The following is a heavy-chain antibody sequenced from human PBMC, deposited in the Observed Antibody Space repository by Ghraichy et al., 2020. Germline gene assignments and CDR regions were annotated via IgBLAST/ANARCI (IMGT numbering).Heavy chain of an antibody. Sequence: GGSLRLSCVASGLTFSNYAMSWVRQAPGKGLEWVSAISGSGGTTYYADSVKGRFTISRDNSKNTLYLQMNSLRVEDTAVYYCATQRDSGYDLIYWGQGTLVTVSS. CDR1: GLTFSNYA. V-gene: IGHV3-23*01. CDR3: ATQRDSGYDLIY. D-gene: IGHD5-12*01. CDR2: ISGSGGTT. J-gene: IGHJ4*02.